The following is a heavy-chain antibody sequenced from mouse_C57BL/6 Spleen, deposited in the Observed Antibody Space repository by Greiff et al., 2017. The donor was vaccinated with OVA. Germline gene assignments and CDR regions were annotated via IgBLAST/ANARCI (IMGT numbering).Heavy chain of an antibody. CDR1: GFTFSDYY. CDR3: ARRAYDYDVDYAMDY. Sequence: EVMLVESGGGLVQPGGSLKLSCAASGFTFSDYYMYWVRQTPEKRLEWVAYISNGGGSTYYPDTVKGRFTISRDNAKNTLYLQMSRLKSEDTAMYYCARRAYDYDVDYAMDYWGQGTSVTVSS. D-gene: IGHD2-4*01. J-gene: IGHJ4*01. CDR2: ISNGGGST. V-gene: IGHV5-12*01.